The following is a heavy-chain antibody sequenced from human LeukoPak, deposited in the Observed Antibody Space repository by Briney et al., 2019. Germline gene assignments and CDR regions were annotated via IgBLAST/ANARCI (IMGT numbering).Heavy chain of an antibody. D-gene: IGHD5-18*01. J-gene: IGHJ3*02. CDR3: ARDPLRGYSYGQGDAFDI. Sequence: PGGSLRLSCAASGFTFSSYSMNWVRQAPGKGLEWVSSISSSSSYIYYADSVKGRFTISRDNAKNSLYLQMNSLRAEDTAVYYCARDPLRGYSYGQGDAFDIWGRGTMVTVSS. V-gene: IGHV3-21*01. CDR1: GFTFSSYS. CDR2: ISSSSSYI.